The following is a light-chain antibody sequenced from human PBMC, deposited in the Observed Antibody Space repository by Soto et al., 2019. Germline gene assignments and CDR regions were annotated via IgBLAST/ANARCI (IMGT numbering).Light chain of an antibody. CDR3: NSYTSSITPRYV. Sequence: QSVLTQPASVSGSPGQSVTISCTGTSSDVGGHNYVSWYQQHPGKAPKLMIYDVNNRPSGVSNRFSGSKSGNTASLTISGLQAEDEADYYCNSYTSSITPRYVFGTGTKLTVL. J-gene: IGLJ1*01. V-gene: IGLV2-14*01. CDR2: DVN. CDR1: SSDVGGHNY.